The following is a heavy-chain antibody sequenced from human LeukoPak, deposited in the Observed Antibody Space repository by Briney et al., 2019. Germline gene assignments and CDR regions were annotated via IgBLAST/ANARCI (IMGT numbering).Heavy chain of an antibody. CDR2: IYSGGTT. CDR1: GFTVNSNY. CDR3: ATVASGGHYHYMDV. V-gene: IGHV3-66*02. Sequence: GGSLRLSCAPSGFTVNSNYMIWVRQAPAKGLEWVSVIYSGGTTYYADSVKGRFTISRDNSKNTLYLQMGSLRAEDTAVYYCATVASGGHYHYMDVWGRGTTVTVSS. J-gene: IGHJ6*03. D-gene: IGHD6-19*01.